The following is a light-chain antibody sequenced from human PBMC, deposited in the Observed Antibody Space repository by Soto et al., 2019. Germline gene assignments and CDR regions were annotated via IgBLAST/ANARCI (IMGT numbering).Light chain of an antibody. Sequence: DIHMAQSPTTLSASVGDRVTITCRASQSISSRLAWYQQKLGRAPRLLIYDASSLESGVPSRFSGCGYGTEFTRTISSLQPDDFATDYFQQLRLSPPTLGGGTQVEIK. V-gene: IGKV1-5*01. CDR1: QSISSR. J-gene: IGKJ4*01. CDR2: DAS. CDR3: QQLRLSPPT.